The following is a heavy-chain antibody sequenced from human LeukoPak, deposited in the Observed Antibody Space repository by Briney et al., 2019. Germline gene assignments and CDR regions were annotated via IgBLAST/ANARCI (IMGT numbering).Heavy chain of an antibody. J-gene: IGHJ4*02. CDR3: AKDKSGYSGGWSFDY. CDR2: IRGRGDST. D-gene: IGHD6-19*01. CDR1: GFTFSSYA. V-gene: IGHV3-23*01. Sequence: GGPLRLSCAASGFTFSSYAMTWVRQAPGKGLEWVATIRGRGDSTYYADSVKGRFTISRDNSKNTLYLQMNSLRADDTAVYYCAKDKSGYSGGWSFDYWGQGTLVTVSS.